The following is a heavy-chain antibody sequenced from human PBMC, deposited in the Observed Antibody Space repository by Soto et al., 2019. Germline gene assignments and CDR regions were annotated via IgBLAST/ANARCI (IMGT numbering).Heavy chain of an antibody. Sequence: SETLSLTCTVSGGSVSSGSYYWSWIRQPPGKGLEWIGYIYYSGSTNYNPSLKSRVTISVDTSKNQFSLKLSSVTAADTAVYYCAREAVEMEYKTNDYWGQGTLVTVSS. J-gene: IGHJ4*02. CDR2: IYYSGST. V-gene: IGHV4-61*01. CDR3: AREAVEMEYKTNDY. CDR1: GGSVSSGSYY. D-gene: IGHD1-1*01.